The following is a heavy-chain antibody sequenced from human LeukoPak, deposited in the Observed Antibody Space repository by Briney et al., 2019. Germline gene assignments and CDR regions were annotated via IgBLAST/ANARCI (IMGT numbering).Heavy chain of an antibody. CDR3: AREVGYFDLLELNYYYYMDV. J-gene: IGHJ6*03. V-gene: IGHV3-7*01. CDR1: GFTFSDYY. Sequence: GGSLRISCAASGFTFSDYYMSWIRRAPGKGLEWVANIKQDGSEIYYVDSVKGRFTISRDNAKSSLYVQMNSLTAEDTAVYFCAREVGYFDLLELNYYYYMDVWGTGTTVTISS. CDR2: IKQDGSEI. D-gene: IGHD3-9*01.